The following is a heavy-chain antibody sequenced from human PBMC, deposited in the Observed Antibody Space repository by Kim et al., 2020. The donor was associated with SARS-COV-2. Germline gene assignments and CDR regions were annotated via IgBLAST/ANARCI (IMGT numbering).Heavy chain of an antibody. Sequence: DKRHSPSLKSRLTITKDTSKNQVVLTMTNMDPVDTATYYCAHSSWSYFDYWGQGTLVTVSS. D-gene: IGHD6-13*01. CDR3: AHSSWSYFDY. CDR2: DK. V-gene: IGHV2-5*01. J-gene: IGHJ4*02.